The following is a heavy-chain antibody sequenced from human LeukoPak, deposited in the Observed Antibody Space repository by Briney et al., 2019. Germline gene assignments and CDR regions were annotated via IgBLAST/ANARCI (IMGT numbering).Heavy chain of an antibody. CDR1: GYTLTELS. J-gene: IGHJ4*02. V-gene: IGHV1-24*01. Sequence: ASVKVSCKVSGYTLTELSMHWVRQAPGKGLEWMGGFDPEDGETIYAQKFQGRVTMTEDTSTDTAYMELSSLRSEDTAVYYCATVSGYSYGLPYWGQGALVTVSS. CDR3: ATVSGYSYGLPY. D-gene: IGHD5-18*01. CDR2: FDPEDGET.